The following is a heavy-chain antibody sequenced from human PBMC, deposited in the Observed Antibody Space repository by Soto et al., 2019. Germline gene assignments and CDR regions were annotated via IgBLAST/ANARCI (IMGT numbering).Heavy chain of an antibody. D-gene: IGHD5-18*01. CDR2: IIPIFGTA. Sequence: QVQLVQSGAEVKKPGSSVKVSCKASGGTFSSYAISWVRQAPGQGLEWMGGIIPIFGTANYAQKFQGRVTITADESTSTAYMELSSLRSEDTAVYYCARSGYSYGNVYYYGMDVWGQGTTVTVSS. CDR3: ARSGYSYGNVYYYGMDV. V-gene: IGHV1-69*01. J-gene: IGHJ6*02. CDR1: GGTFSSYA.